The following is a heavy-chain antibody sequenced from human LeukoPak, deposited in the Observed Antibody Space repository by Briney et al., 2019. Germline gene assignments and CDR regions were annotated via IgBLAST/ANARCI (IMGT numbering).Heavy chain of an antibody. CDR2: IYYSGST. Sequence: SETLSLTCTVSGVSISSYYWSWIRQPPGKGLEWIGYIYYSGSTNYNPSLKSRVTISVDTSKNQFSLKLSSVTAADTAVYYCARSRGSSSWFDYWGQGTLVTVSS. J-gene: IGHJ4*02. CDR3: ARSRGSSSWFDY. D-gene: IGHD6-13*01. CDR1: GVSISSYY. V-gene: IGHV4-59*01.